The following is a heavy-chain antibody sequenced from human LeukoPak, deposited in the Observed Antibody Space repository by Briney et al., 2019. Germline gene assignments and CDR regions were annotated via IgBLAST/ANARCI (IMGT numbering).Heavy chain of an antibody. J-gene: IGHJ3*02. CDR1: GFTFSSYW. CDR3: ARAGDYGSGSCAFDM. V-gene: IGHV3-74*01. Sequence: GGSLRLSCSASGFTFSSYWMHWVRQAPGKGLVWVSRIRSDGSTTYADSVKGRFTISRDNAKNTLYLQMNSLRAEDTAVDYCARAGDYGSGSCAFDMWGQGTMVTVSS. D-gene: IGHD3-10*01. CDR2: IRSDGST.